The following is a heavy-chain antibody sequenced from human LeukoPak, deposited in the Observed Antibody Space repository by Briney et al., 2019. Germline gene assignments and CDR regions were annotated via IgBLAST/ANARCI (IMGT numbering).Heavy chain of an antibody. D-gene: IGHD3-10*01. CDR3: AKAPNYYGSGSYYNNWFDP. CDR1: GFAFSSYA. J-gene: IGHJ5*02. Sequence: GGSLRLSCAASGFAFSSYAIRWVRQAPGKGLEWVSSISSGGGRTYYADSVKGRFTISRDNSKNTLYLQMDSLRAEDTAVYYCAKAPNYYGSGSYYNNWFDPWGQGTLVIVSS. V-gene: IGHV3-23*01. CDR2: ISSGGGRT.